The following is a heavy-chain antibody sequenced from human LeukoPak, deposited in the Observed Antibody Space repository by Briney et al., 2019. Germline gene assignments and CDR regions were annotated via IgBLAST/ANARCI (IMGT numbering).Heavy chain of an antibody. D-gene: IGHD1-26*01. V-gene: IGHV4-59*01. J-gene: IGHJ4*02. CDR1: GGSIGYYY. Sequence: SETLSLTCTVSGGSIGYYYWSWIRQPPGKGLEGIGYIYYSGSTNYNPSLKNRVTISIDTSKNQFSLKLSSVTAADTAVYYCAREVGATEDWGQGSLVTVSS. CDR2: IYYSGST. CDR3: AREVGATED.